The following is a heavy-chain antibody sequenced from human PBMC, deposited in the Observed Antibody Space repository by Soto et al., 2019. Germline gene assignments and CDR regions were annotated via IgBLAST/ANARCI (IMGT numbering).Heavy chain of an antibody. J-gene: IGHJ4*02. D-gene: IGHD1-20*01. CDR2: IYSGGST. CDR1: GFTVSSNY. Sequence: GSLRLSCAASGFTVSSNYMSWVRQAPGKGLEWVSVIYSGGSTYYADSVKGRFTMSRDNSKNTLYVQMNSLRAEDTAVYYCAKAISGYNAPLDHWGQGTRVTVSS. V-gene: IGHV3-66*01. CDR3: AKAISGYNAPLDH.